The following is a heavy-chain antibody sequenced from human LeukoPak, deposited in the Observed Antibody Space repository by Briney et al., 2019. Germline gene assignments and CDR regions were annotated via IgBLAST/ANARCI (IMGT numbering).Heavy chain of an antibody. V-gene: IGHV3-53*01. J-gene: IGHJ4*02. CDR1: GFTVSSNY. CDR2: IYSGGRT. D-gene: IGHD3-10*01. Sequence: PGVSLRLSCAASGFTVSSNYMSWVRQGPGKGLEWVSVIYSGGRTYYADSVKGRFAISRDNSKNTLYLQMNSLRAEDTAVYYCARERGVGGSGTLDYWGQGTLVA. CDR3: ARERGVGGSGTLDY.